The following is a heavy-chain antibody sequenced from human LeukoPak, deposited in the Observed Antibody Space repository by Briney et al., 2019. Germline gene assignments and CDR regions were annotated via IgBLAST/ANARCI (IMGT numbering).Heavy chain of an antibody. Sequence: SGTLSLTCAVSGGSISGSNWWNWVRQSPGKGLEWIGEVHYSGRTDYNPSLKSRITMSVDKSKNLFSLKLTSVTAADTAVYYCARDGTTVPSLDPWGQGTLVTVSS. CDR1: GGSISGSNW. CDR2: VHYSGRT. V-gene: IGHV4-4*02. J-gene: IGHJ5*02. D-gene: IGHD4-17*01. CDR3: ARDGTTVPSLDP.